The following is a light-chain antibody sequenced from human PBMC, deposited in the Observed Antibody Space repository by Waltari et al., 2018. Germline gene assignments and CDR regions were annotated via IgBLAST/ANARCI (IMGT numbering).Light chain of an antibody. J-gene: IGLJ2*01. V-gene: IGLV2-23*02. CDR1: SSDVGAYDL. Sequence: QSALPQPASVSASPGQSITISCNGTSSDVGAYDLVPWSQQHPAKAPKLLIFEVSKRPTGVSNRFSASKSGNTASMTISGLQAEDEATYHCCSYAGTNTWVFGGGTKVTVL. CDR3: CSYAGTNTWV. CDR2: EVS.